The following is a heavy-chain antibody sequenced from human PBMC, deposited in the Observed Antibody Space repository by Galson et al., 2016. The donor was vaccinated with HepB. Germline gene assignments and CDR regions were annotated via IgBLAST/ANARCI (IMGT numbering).Heavy chain of an antibody. Sequence: SLRLSCAASEFTFTNYAMNWVRQAPGKGLEWVSTISGSSTSTYFADSVKARFTISRDNSKNTLYLQMNSLRAEDTAVYYCAKPITVTTYYYGMDVWGQGTTVTVSS. CDR2: ISGSSTST. D-gene: IGHD4-17*01. CDR1: EFTFTNYA. CDR3: AKPITVTTYYYGMDV. V-gene: IGHV3-23*01. J-gene: IGHJ6*02.